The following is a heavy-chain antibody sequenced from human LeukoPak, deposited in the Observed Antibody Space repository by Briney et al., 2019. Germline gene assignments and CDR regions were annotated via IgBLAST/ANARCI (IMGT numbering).Heavy chain of an antibody. V-gene: IGHV3-7*01. CDR3: ARKGNAFDF. Sequence: GGSLRLSCAASGFTFSSYWMTWVRRAPGKGLEWVANIKLDGSETYYVDSVRGRFTISRDNTKNSLYLQMDSLRAEDTAVYYCARKGNAFDFWGQGTMVTVSS. CDR2: IKLDGSET. J-gene: IGHJ3*01. CDR1: GFTFSSYW. D-gene: IGHD3-10*01.